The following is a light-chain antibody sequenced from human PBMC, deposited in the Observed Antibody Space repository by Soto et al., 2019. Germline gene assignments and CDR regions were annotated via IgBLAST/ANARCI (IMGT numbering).Light chain of an antibody. V-gene: IGLV2-8*01. CDR2: EVS. Sequence: QSVLTQPPSASGSPGQSVTISCSGTSSDVGAYNYVSWFQQHPGKAPRLMIYEVSKRPSGVPDRFSGSKSGNTASLTVSGLRAEDEADYYCNSYAGTDSNTVIFGGGTKVTVL. CDR1: SSDVGAYNY. J-gene: IGLJ2*01. CDR3: NSYAGTDSNTVI.